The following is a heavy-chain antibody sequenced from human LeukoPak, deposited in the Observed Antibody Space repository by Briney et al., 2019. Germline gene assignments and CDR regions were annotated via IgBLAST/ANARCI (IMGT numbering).Heavy chain of an antibody. CDR3: ARETGIWFGDATGN. CDR1: GGSFSGYY. J-gene: IGHJ4*02. V-gene: IGHV4-34*09. Sequence: SETLSLTCAVYGGSFSGYYWNWIRQPPGKGLEWIGYIYYSGSTYYNPSLKSRVTISVDTSKNQFSLKLSSVTAADTAVYYCARETGIWFGDATGNWGQGTLVTVSS. D-gene: IGHD3-10*01. CDR2: IYYSGST.